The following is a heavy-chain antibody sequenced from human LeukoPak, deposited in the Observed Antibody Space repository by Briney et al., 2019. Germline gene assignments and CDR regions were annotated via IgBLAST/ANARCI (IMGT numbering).Heavy chain of an antibody. CDR1: GFTFSSYA. CDR2: IKQDGSKK. CDR3: TRVGYIDEGIDY. D-gene: IGHD5-24*01. V-gene: IGHV3-7*04. Sequence: GGSLRLSCAASGFTFSSYAMGWVRQAPGKGLEWVANIKQDGSKKSYVDSVKGRFTISRDNAKNSLYLQMNSLRAEDTAIYYCTRVGYIDEGIDYWGQGTLVTVSS. J-gene: IGHJ4*02.